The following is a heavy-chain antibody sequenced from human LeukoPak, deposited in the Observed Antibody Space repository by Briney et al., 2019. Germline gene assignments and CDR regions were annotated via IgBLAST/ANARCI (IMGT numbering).Heavy chain of an antibody. CDR2: IDPDGRTT. Sequence: GGSLRLSCAASGFTFSSHWMHWFRQAPGRGLVWVSRIDPDGRTTTYADSVKGRFTISRDNAKNTVYLQMNSLRAEDTAVYYCAELGITMIGGVWGKGTTVTISS. D-gene: IGHD3-10*02. J-gene: IGHJ6*04. V-gene: IGHV3-74*01. CDR3: AELGITMIGGV. CDR1: GFTFSSHW.